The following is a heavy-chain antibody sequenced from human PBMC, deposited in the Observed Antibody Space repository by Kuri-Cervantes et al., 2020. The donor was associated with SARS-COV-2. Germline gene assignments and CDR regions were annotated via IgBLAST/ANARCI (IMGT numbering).Heavy chain of an antibody. V-gene: IGHV5-51*01. CDR3: ARRWYEYASGTSSFDY. CDR2: IYPGDSDT. J-gene: IGHJ4*02. Sequence: GESLKISCKGSGYSFTNYWIGWVRQMPGKGLEWMGIIYPGDSDTRYSPSFQGQVTISADKSISTAFLQWSSLKDSDTAMYCCARRWYEYASGTSSFDYWGQGTLVTVSS. CDR1: GYSFTNYW. D-gene: IGHD3-10*01.